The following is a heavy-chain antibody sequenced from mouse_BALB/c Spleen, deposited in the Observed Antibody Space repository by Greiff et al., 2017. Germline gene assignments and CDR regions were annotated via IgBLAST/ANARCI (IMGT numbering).Heavy chain of an antibody. J-gene: IGHJ2*01. D-gene: IGHD2-1*01. Sequence: VQLQQSGPGLVAPSQSLSITCTASGFSLTSYGVHWVRQPPGKGLEWMGVIWAGGSTNYNSALMSRLSISKDNSKSQVFLKMNSLQTDDTAMYYCARSFSTLDYWGQGTTLTVSS. V-gene: IGHV2-9*02. CDR2: IWAGGST. CDR3: ARSFSTLDY. CDR1: GFSLTSYG.